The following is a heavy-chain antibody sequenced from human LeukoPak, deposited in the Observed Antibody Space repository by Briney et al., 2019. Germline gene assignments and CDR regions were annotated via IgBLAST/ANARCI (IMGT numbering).Heavy chain of an antibody. J-gene: IGHJ4*02. V-gene: IGHV4-4*07. Sequence: SETLSLTCTVSGGSISSYYWSWIRQPAGKGLEWIGRIYISGSTNYNPSLKSRVTISVDTSKNQFSLKLSSVTAADTAVYYCAIVTWIQRWRGDYWGQGTLVTVSS. CDR2: IYISGST. CDR3: AIVTWIQRWRGDY. CDR1: GGSISSYY. D-gene: IGHD5-18*01.